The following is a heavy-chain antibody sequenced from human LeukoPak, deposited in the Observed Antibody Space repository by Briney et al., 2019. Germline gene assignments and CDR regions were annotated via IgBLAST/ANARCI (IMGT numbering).Heavy chain of an antibody. Sequence: SETLSLTCTVSGGSINSYYWSWIRQPAGKGLEWIGRIYTSGSSNYNPSLKSRVTMSVDTSKNQFSLRLTSVTAADTAVYYCARAAYGDYRYYYFSLDVWGKGTTVTVSS. CDR1: GGSINSYY. D-gene: IGHD4-17*01. V-gene: IGHV4-4*07. J-gene: IGHJ6*03. CDR3: ARAAYGDYRYYYFSLDV. CDR2: IYTSGSS.